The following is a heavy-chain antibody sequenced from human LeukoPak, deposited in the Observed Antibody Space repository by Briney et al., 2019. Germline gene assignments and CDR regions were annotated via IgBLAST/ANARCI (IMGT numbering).Heavy chain of an antibody. CDR2: IIPIFGTA. CDR1: GGTFSYCT. J-gene: IGHJ4*02. D-gene: IGHD3-22*01. CDR3: AREPVPRSSGLQY. V-gene: IGHV1-69*05. Sequence: GASVKVSCKASGGTFSYCTISWVRQAPGQGLEWMGRIIPIFGTAGYAQKFQGRVTMTTDESTSTAYMELSSLRSEDTAVYYCAREPVPRSSGLQYWGQGTLVTVSS.